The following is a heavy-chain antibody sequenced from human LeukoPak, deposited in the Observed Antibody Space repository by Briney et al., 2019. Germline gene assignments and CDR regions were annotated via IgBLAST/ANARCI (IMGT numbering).Heavy chain of an antibody. J-gene: IGHJ5*02. CDR2: MTTGGST. CDR3: ATVVFGGSLS. CDR1: GFTFSSYP. V-gene: IGHV3-23*01. D-gene: IGHD3-10*01. Sequence: GGSLRLSCAASGFTFSSYPMTWVRQAPGKGLEWVSIMTTGGSTYADSVKGRFTISRDNSKNTLYLQMNSLRAEDTAVYYCATVVFGGSLSWGQGTLVTVSS.